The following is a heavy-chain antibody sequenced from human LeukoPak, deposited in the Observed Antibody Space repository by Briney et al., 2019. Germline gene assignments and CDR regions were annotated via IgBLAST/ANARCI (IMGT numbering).Heavy chain of an antibody. CDR3: ARASTTMVRGVIIKPDYYGMDV. CDR2: IIPILGIA. CDR1: GGTFSSYA. V-gene: IGHV1-69*04. Sequence: ASVKVSCKASGGTFSSYAISWVRQAPGQGLEWMGRIIPILGIANYAQKFQGRVTITADKSTSTAYMELSSLRSEDTAVYYCARASTTMVRGVIIKPDYYGMDVWGQGTTVTVSS. J-gene: IGHJ6*02. D-gene: IGHD3-10*01.